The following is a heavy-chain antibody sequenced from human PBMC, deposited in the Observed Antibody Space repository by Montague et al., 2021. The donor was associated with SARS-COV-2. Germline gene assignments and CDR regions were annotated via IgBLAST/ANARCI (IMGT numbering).Heavy chain of an antibody. CDR1: GGSVSSGSYY. CDR3: ARDPWRITIFGVVTRYGMDV. D-gene: IGHD3-3*01. V-gene: IGHV4-61*01. Sequence: SETLSLTCIVSGGSVSSGSYYWSWIRQPPGKVLEWIGYIYYSGXTXYXXXXKXRVTISVDTSKNQFSLKLSSVTAADTAVYYCARDPWRITIFGVVTRYGMDVWGQGTTVTVSS. J-gene: IGHJ6*02. CDR2: IYYSGXT.